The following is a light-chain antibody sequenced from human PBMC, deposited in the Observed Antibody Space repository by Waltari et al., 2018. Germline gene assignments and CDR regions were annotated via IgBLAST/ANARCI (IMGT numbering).Light chain of an antibody. CDR3: QQYNNWPQLT. J-gene: IGKJ5*01. Sequence: EIVMTQSPATLSVSPGARATLTCRASQSVSSNLAWYQQKPGQAPRLLIYGASPSATGMPARFSGRGSGTEVTLTISSLQSEDFAVYYCQQYNNWPQLTFGQGTRLEIK. V-gene: IGKV3-15*01. CDR2: GAS. CDR1: QSVSSN.